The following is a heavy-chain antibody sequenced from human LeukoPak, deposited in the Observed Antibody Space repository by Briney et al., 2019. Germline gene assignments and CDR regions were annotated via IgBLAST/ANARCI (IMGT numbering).Heavy chain of an antibody. CDR2: IRYDGSNK. Sequence: PGESLRLSCAASGFTFSSYGMHWVRQAPGKGLEWVAFIRYDGSNKYYADSVKGRFTISRDNSKNTLYLQMNSLRAEDTAVYYCAKDMEFQPIDYWGQGTLVTVSS. CDR3: AKDMEFQPIDY. V-gene: IGHV3-30*02. CDR1: GFTFSSYG. D-gene: IGHD3-10*01. J-gene: IGHJ4*02.